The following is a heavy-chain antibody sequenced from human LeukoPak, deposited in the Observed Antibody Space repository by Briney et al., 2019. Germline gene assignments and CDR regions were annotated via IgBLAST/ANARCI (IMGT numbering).Heavy chain of an antibody. CDR2: INPNSGGT. Sequence: ASVKVSCKASGYTFTGYYMHRVRQAPGQGLEWMGWINPNSGGTNYAQKFQGRVTMTRDTSISTAYMELSRLRSDDTAVYYCARDSGGSYRPFGYWGQGTLVTVSS. V-gene: IGHV1-2*02. D-gene: IGHD1-26*01. CDR3: ARDSGGSYRPFGY. CDR1: GYTFTGYY. J-gene: IGHJ4*02.